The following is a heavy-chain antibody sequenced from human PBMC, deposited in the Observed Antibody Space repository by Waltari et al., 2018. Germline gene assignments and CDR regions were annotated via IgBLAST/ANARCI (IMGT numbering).Heavy chain of an antibody. Sequence: QVQLQQWGAGLLKPSETLSLTCAVYGGSFSGYYWSWIRQPPGKGLEWIGEINHRGSTNYNTSLKSRVTTAVDTSKNQFSLKLSSVTAADTAVYYCARAPLYQPVGYYGMDVWGQGTTVTVSS. CDR2: INHRGST. D-gene: IGHD2-2*01. V-gene: IGHV4-34*01. J-gene: IGHJ6*02. CDR1: GGSFSGYY. CDR3: ARAPLYQPVGYYGMDV.